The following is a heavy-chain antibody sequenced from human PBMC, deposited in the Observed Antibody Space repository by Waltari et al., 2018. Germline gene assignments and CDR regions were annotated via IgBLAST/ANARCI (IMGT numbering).Heavy chain of an antibody. D-gene: IGHD3-3*01. CDR2: ISGGGGRT. V-gene: IGHV3-23*01. J-gene: IGHJ3*02. CDR1: GFTFSSYA. CDR3: ANIRFLEWLSEDGDFDI. Sequence: EVQLLESGGGLVQPGGSLRLSCAASGFTFSSYAMSWVGQAPGKGLEWVSAISGGGGRTYYADSVKGRFTISRDNSKNTLYLQMNSLRAEDTAVYYCANIRFLEWLSEDGDFDIWGQGTMVTVSS.